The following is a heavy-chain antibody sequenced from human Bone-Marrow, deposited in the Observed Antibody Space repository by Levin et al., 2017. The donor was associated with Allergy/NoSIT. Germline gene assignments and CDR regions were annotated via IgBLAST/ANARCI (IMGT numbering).Heavy chain of an antibody. CDR1: GFTFGDYA. J-gene: IGHJ6*02. V-gene: IGHV3-49*04. CDR3: TRSSSVVPAAISIYYYYGMDV. CDR2: IRSKAYGGTS. D-gene: IGHD2-2*01. Sequence: PGGSLRLSCTASGFTFGDYAMSWVRQAPGKGLEWVGFIRSKAYGGTSEYAASVKGRFTISRDDSKSIAYLQMNSLKTEDTAVYYCTRSSSVVPAAISIYYYYGMDVWGQGTTVTVSS.